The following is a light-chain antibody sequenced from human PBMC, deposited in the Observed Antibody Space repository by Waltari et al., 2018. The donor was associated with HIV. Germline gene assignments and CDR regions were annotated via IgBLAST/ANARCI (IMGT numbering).Light chain of an antibody. CDR1: AIPNLY. CDR3: QSADNSGSYSVV. J-gene: IGLJ2*01. V-gene: IGLV3-25*03. CDR2: KDT. Sequence: SYQLTQPHSLPVSPGQTARITCSGGAIPNLYACWYQQRAGQAPVLLRYKDTERPSGIPQRFSCSSSGTTVTLTISGVQAEDEADYYCQSADNSGSYSVVFGGGTKLSVL.